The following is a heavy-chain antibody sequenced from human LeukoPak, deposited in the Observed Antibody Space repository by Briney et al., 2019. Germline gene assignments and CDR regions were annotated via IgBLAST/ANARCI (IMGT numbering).Heavy chain of an antibody. J-gene: IGHJ4*02. V-gene: IGHV4-59*01. CDR2: IYYSGST. Sequence: SQTLSLTCTVSGGSISSYYWSWIRQPPGKGLEWIGYIYYSGSTNYNPSLKSRVTISVDTPKNQFSLKLSSVTAADTAVYYCARGQPLQLEFDYWGQGTLVTVSS. CDR1: GGSISSYY. CDR3: ARGQPLQLEFDY. D-gene: IGHD5-18*01.